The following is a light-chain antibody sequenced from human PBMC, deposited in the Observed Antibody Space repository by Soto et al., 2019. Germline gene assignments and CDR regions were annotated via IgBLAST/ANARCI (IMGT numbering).Light chain of an antibody. Sequence: IVLTQSPATLSSFPCDRVTLSCRASQNINTRLAWYQHRPGQAPRLLIYQTSIRAAGIPARFSASGSGTDFTLTISDVQPEDFALYYCHQRQSWPRTFGQGTKVDIK. CDR1: QNINTR. J-gene: IGKJ1*01. CDR3: HQRQSWPRT. V-gene: IGKV3-11*01. CDR2: QTS.